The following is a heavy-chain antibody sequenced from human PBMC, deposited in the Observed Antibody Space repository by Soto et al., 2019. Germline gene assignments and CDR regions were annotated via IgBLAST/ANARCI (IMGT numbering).Heavy chain of an antibody. Sequence: QVQLPQWGAGLLRPSETLSLTCAVYGGSFSGYYWSWIRQPPGKGLQWIGKINHIGTTNYNPSLKSRVTISVVTSKNQFSLKLSSVTAADTAVYYCARFDSSGWYFDYCGQGNLVIVSS. V-gene: IGHV4-34*01. CDR3: ARFDSSGWYFDY. CDR1: GGSFSGYY. D-gene: IGHD6-19*01. J-gene: IGHJ4*02. CDR2: INHIGTT.